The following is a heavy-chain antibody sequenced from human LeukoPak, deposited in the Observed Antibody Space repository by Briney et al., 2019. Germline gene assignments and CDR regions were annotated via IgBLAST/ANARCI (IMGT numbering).Heavy chain of an antibody. V-gene: IGHV4-59*08. D-gene: IGHD5-18*01. CDR2: IYHSGST. CDR1: GGSISNYY. CDR3: ARHPTALVSYGFDP. Sequence: SETLSLTCTVSGGSISNYYWSWIRQPPGKGLEWIGYIYHSGSTNNSPSLKSRVTISVDTSKNQLSLLLSSLTAADTAVYYCARHPTALVSYGFDPWGQGTLVTVSS. J-gene: IGHJ5*02.